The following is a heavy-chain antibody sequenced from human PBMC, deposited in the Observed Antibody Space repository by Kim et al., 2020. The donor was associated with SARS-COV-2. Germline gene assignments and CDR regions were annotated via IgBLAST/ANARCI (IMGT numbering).Heavy chain of an antibody. CDR1: GGSISSYY. CDR2: IYYSGST. V-gene: IGHV4-59*01. CDR3: ARRSLGYHISSGPRAAFDI. Sequence: SETLSLTCTVSGGSISSYYWSWIRQPPGKGLEWIGYIYYSGSTNYNPSLKSRVTISVDTSKNQFSLKLSSVTAADTAVYYCARRSLGYHISSGPRAAFDICGHRTMVTVSS. D-gene: IGHD3-22*01. J-gene: IGHJ3*02.